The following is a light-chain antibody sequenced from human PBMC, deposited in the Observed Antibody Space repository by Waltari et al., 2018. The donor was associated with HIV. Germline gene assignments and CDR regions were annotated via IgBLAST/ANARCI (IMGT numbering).Light chain of an antibody. CDR1: RSNIGDNF. J-gene: IGLJ2*01. CDR2: ESN. Sequence: QSVLTQPPSVSAAPGQKVTISCSGSRSNIGDNFVSWYQQPPGTAPKVLIYESNKRPSGIPDRFCCSKSGTSATLRITGLQTGDEADYYCATWDSSLSVGVVFGGGTKLTVL. CDR3: ATWDSSLSVGVV. V-gene: IGLV1-51*02.